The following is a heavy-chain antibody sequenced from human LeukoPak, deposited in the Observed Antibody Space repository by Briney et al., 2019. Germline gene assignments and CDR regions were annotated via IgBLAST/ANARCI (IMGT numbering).Heavy chain of an antibody. Sequence: SETLSLTCIVSGGSISSSSYYWGWIRQPPGKGLEWIGYIYYSGSTNYNPSLKSRVTISVDTSKNQFSLKLSSVTAADTAVYYCASMATTVVLFSRRYYFDYWGQGTLVTVSS. V-gene: IGHV4-61*05. D-gene: IGHD4-23*01. CDR3: ASMATTVVLFSRRYYFDY. CDR1: GGSISSSSYY. CDR2: IYYSGST. J-gene: IGHJ4*02.